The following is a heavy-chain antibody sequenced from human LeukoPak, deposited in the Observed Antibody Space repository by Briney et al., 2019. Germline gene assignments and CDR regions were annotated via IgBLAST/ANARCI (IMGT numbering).Heavy chain of an antibody. CDR2: INHSGTT. CDR3: ASHYSSGSYRYTGSFDS. CDR1: GGSFSDSY. V-gene: IGHV4-34*01. Sequence: SETLSLTCAVYGGSFSDSYWSWIRQPPGKGLEWIGEINHSGTTNYSPSLKSRVSISVDTSKNQFSLKLNSVTAADAAMYYCASHYSSGSYRYTGSFDSWGQGMLVNVSS. D-gene: IGHD3-16*02. J-gene: IGHJ4*02.